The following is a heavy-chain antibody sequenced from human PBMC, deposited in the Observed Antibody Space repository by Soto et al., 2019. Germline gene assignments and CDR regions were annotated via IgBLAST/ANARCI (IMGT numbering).Heavy chain of an antibody. CDR3: ARGTYYDVLTGFSSVPYYFDF. D-gene: IGHD3-9*01. V-gene: IGHV4-39*07. CDR2: INHSGST. Sequence: SETLSLTCTVSGGSISSSSYYWGWIRQPPGKGLEWIGEINHSGSTNYNPSLKSRVTISVDTSKNQFSLKLSSVTAADTAVYFCARGTYYDVLTGFSSVPYYFDFWGQGTLVTVS. J-gene: IGHJ4*02. CDR1: GGSISSSSYY.